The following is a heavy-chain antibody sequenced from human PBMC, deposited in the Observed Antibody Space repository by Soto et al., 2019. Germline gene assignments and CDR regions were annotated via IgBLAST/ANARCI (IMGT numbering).Heavy chain of an antibody. CDR2: ISYDGSNK. J-gene: IGHJ6*03. CDR3: AKDEDYCSGGSCYSYMDV. Sequence: QVQLVESGGGVVQPGRSLRLSCAASGFTFSSYGMHWVRQAPGKGLEWVAVISYDGSNKYYADSVKGRFTISRDNSKNTPYLQMNSLRAEDTAVYYCAKDEDYCSGGSCYSYMDVWGKGTTVTVSS. D-gene: IGHD2-15*01. V-gene: IGHV3-30*18. CDR1: GFTFSSYG.